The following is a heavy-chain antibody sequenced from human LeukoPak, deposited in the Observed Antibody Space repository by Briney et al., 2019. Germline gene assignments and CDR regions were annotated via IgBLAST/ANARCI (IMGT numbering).Heavy chain of an antibody. V-gene: IGHV4-34*01. D-gene: IGHD2-15*01. Sequence: SETLSLTCAVYGGSFSGYYWSWIRQPPGKGLEWIGEINHSGSTNYNPSLKSRVTISVDTSKTQFSLKLSSVTAADTAVYYCARGYCSGGSCSTPGPMDVWGKGTTVTVSS. CDR2: INHSGST. CDR1: GGSFSGYY. CDR3: ARGYCSGGSCSTPGPMDV. J-gene: IGHJ6*03.